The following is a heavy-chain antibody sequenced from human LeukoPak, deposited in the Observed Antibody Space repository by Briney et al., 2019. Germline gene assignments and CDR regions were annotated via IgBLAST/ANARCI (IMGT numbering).Heavy chain of an antibody. J-gene: IGHJ6*03. D-gene: IGHD6-13*01. Sequence: SETLSLTCAVSGGSISSDGYSWSWIRQPPGKGLEWIGYIYYSGSTYYNPSLKSRVTISVDTSKNQFSLKLSSVTAADTAVYYCARARQQHNYYYYMDVWGKGTTVTVSS. CDR2: IYYSGST. CDR1: GGSISSDGYS. CDR3: ARARQQHNYYYYMDV. V-gene: IGHV4-30-4*07.